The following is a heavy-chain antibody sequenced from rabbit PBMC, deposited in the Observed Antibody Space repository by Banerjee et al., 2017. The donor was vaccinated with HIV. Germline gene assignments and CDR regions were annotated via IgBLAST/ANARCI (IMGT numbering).Heavy chain of an antibody. CDR1: GFTLSSYV. J-gene: IGHJ4*01. D-gene: IGHD7-1*01. V-gene: IGHV1S45*01. Sequence: QEQLEESGGGLVKPEGPLKISCTVSGFTLSSYVMCWVRQAPGKGLEWIGCINTGSGSAYYANWAKGRFTISKTSSTTVTLQMTSLTAADTATYFCARDAGGDGYSNDLWGPGTLVTVS. CDR3: ARDAGGDGYSNDL. CDR2: INTGSGSA.